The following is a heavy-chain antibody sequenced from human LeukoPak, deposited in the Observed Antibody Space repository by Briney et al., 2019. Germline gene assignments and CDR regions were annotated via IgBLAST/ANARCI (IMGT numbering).Heavy chain of an antibody. CDR3: ATSRVSNSHLVRYFDWLLRY. V-gene: IGHV1-24*01. J-gene: IGHJ4*02. CDR2: FDPEDGET. D-gene: IGHD3-9*01. Sequence: ASVKVSCKVSGYTLTELSMHWVRQAPGKGLEWMGGFDPEDGETIYAQKFQGRVTMTEDTSTDTAYMELSSLRSEDTAVYYCATSRVSNSHLVRYFDWLLRYWGQGTLVAVSS. CDR1: GYTLTELS.